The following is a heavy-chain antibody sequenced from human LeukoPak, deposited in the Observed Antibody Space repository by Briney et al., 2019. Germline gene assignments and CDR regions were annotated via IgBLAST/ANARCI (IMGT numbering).Heavy chain of an antibody. CDR2: VSSHGNDG. D-gene: IGHD6-13*01. CDR1: EFTFSHFA. J-gene: IGHJ6*03. CDR3: AKDRWRVYYYYYMDV. Sequence: GRSLRLSCVVSEFTFSHFAMHWVRQAPGKGLEWVAVVSSHGNDGYYADSVKGRFTISRDNSKNTLYLQMNSLRAEDTAVYYCAKDRWRVYYYYYMDVWGKGTTVTVSS. V-gene: IGHV3-30*07.